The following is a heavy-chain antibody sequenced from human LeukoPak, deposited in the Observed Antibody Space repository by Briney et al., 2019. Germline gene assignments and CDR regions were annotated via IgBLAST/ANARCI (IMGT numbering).Heavy chain of an antibody. V-gene: IGHV3-23*01. Sequence: GGSLRLSCAASGFTFSNYYMSWVRQAPGKGLEWVSAISGSGGSTYYADSVKGRFTISRDNSKNTLYLQMNSLRAEDTAVYYCAKDHYYGSVNDAFDIWGQGTMVTVSS. CDR3: AKDHYYGSVNDAFDI. D-gene: IGHD3-10*01. J-gene: IGHJ3*02. CDR1: GFTFSNYY. CDR2: ISGSGGST.